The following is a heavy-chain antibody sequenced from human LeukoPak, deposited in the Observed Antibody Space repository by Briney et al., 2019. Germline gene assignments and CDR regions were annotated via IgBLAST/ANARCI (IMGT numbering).Heavy chain of an antibody. CDR3: ARRPGDYYYYYMDA. Sequence: ASVKVSCKASGGTFSSYAISWVRQAPGQGLEWMGGSIPIFGTANYAQKFQGRVTITADESTSTAYMQLSSLRSEETAVYYCARRPGDYYYYYMDAWRKATTVTVSS. V-gene: IGHV1-69*13. CDR1: GGTFSSYA. J-gene: IGHJ6*03. CDR2: SIPIFGTA.